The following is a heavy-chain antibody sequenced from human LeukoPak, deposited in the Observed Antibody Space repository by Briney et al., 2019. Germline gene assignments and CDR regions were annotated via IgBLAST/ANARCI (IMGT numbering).Heavy chain of an antibody. CDR1: GFTFINYA. CDR2: TGASGVTT. CDR3: AKHRDNGDSSGYYDFEF. Sequence: PGGSLRLSCAASGFTFINYAMSWVRQAPGKGLEWVSGTGASGVTTHYADSMRGRFSLSRDNAKNTVHLQMNSLRVEDTALYYCAKHRDNGDSSGYYDFEFWGQGTLVTVSS. D-gene: IGHD3-22*01. V-gene: IGHV3-23*01. J-gene: IGHJ4*02.